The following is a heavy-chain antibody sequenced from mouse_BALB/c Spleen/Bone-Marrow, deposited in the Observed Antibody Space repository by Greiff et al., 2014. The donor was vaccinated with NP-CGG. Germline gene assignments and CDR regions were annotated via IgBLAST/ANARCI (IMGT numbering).Heavy chain of an antibody. V-gene: IGHV1-4*02. CDR1: GYTFTPYP. CDR2: INPSRGYT. Sequence: VKLMESAAELARPGASVKMSCRASGYTFTPYPIQWVNQRPGQGLEWIGYINPSRGYTEYNQKFKDKTTLTADKSSSTAYMQLSSLTSEDSAVYYCAREGTYYAYFDYWGQGTTLTVSS. CDR3: AREGTYYAYFDY. D-gene: IGHD1-1*01. J-gene: IGHJ2*01.